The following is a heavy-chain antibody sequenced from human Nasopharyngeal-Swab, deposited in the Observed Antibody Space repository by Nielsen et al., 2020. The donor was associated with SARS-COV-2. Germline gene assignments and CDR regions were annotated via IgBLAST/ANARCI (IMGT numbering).Heavy chain of an antibody. CDR1: GGSFSGYY. J-gene: IGHJ6*04. D-gene: IGHD3-10*01. Sequence: SETLSLTCAVYGGSFSGYYWSWIRQPPGKGLEWIGEINHSGSTNYNPSLKSRVTISVDTSKNQFSLKLSSVTAADTAVYFCARSGLVRGMDVWGKGTTVSVSS. V-gene: IGHV4-34*01. CDR2: INHSGST. CDR3: ARSGLVRGMDV.